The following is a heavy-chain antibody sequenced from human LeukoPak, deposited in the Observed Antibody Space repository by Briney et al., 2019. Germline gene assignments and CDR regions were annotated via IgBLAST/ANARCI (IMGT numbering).Heavy chain of an antibody. D-gene: IGHD5-18*01. CDR3: ARGFPPLYSYGYSFDY. J-gene: IGHJ4*02. Sequence: PSETLSLTCAVYGGSFSGYYWSRIRQPPGKGLEWIGEINHSGSTNYNPSLKSRVTISVDTSKNQFSLKLSSVTAADTAVYYCARGFPPLYSYGYSFDYWGQGTLVTVSS. CDR2: INHSGST. CDR1: GGSFSGYY. V-gene: IGHV4-34*01.